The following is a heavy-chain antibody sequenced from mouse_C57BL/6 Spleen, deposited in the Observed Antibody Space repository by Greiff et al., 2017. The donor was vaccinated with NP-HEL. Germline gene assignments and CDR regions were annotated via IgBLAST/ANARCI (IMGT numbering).Heavy chain of an antibody. V-gene: IGHV3-6*01. CDR1: GYSITSGYY. J-gene: IGHJ1*03. CDR2: ISYDGSN. Sequence: DVKLQESGPGLVKPSQSLSLTCSVTGYSITSGYYWNWIRQFPGNKLEWMGYISYDGSNNYNPSLKNRISITRDTSKNQFFLKLNSVTTEDTATYYCATSPYDYDGSYWYFDVWGTGTTVTVSS. CDR3: ATSPYDYDGSYWYFDV. D-gene: IGHD2-4*01.